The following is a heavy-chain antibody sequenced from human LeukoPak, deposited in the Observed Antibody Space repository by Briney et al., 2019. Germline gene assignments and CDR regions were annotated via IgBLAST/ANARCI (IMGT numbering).Heavy chain of an antibody. CDR3: AREGGYYDRSGFDY. J-gene: IGHJ4*02. CDR1: GGSISSYY. Sequence: PSETLSLTCTVSGGSISSYYWGWIRQPPGKGLEWIGSIYHSGSTYYNPSLKSRVTISVDTSKNQFSLKLSSVTAADTAVYYCAREGGYYDRSGFDYWGQGTLVTVSS. D-gene: IGHD3-22*01. CDR2: IYHSGST. V-gene: IGHV4-38-2*02.